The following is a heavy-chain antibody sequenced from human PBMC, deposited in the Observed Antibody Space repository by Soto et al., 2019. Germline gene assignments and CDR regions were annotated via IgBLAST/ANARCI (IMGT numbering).Heavy chain of an antibody. D-gene: IGHD3-10*01. CDR1: GFTFSNSA. CDR2: ISGSGGNT. Sequence: GGSLRLSCAASGFTFSNSAMSWVRQAPGKGLEWVSAISGSGGNTYYADSVKGRFTISRDNSKNTLYLQMNSLRAEDTAVYYWAKKGSTSMRGYPLYWGQGTLVTVAS. V-gene: IGHV3-23*01. J-gene: IGHJ4*02. CDR3: AKKGSTSMRGYPLY.